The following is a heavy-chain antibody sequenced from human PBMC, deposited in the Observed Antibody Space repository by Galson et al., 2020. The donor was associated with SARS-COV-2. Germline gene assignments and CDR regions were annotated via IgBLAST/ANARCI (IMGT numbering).Heavy chain of an antibody. V-gene: IGHV3-23*01. CDR2: ISGSGGST. D-gene: IGHD2-15*01. CDR3: AKVQYEEIVVVVAAIPYLYFDL. Sequence: GGSLRLSCAASGFTFSSYVMSWVRQAPGKGLEWVSAISGSGGSTYYADSVKGRFTISRDNAKNTLYLQINSLRAEDTAVYYCAKVQYEEIVVVVAAIPYLYFDLWGRGTLVTVSS. CDR1: GFTFSSYV. J-gene: IGHJ2*01.